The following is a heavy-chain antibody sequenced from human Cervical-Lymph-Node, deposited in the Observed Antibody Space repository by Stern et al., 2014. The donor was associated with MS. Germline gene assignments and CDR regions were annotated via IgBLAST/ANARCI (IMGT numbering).Heavy chain of an antibody. CDR2: IWYDGSNK. CDR1: GFTFSSYG. Sequence: VQLVESGGGVVQPGRSLRLSCAASGFTFSSYGMHWVRQAPGKGLEWVAVIWYDGSNKYYADSVKGRFTISRDNSKNTLYLQMNSLRAEDTAVYYCARETYYDYVWGSYRESNWFDPWGQGTLVTVSS. V-gene: IGHV3-33*01. D-gene: IGHD3-16*02. CDR3: ARETYYDYVWGSYRESNWFDP. J-gene: IGHJ5*02.